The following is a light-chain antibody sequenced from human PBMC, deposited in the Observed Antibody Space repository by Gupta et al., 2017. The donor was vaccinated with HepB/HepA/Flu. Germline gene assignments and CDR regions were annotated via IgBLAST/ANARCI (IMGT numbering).Light chain of an antibody. CDR2: GNS. V-gene: IGLV1-40*01. Sequence: QSVLTQPPSVSGAPGQRATIFCTGCRSNIGAGYDVHWYQQLPGTAPKLLIYGNSNRPSGVPDRVSGSKSGTSASLAITGLQAEDEADYYCQSYDSSLSGSGVFGGGTKLTVL. J-gene: IGLJ2*01. CDR3: QSYDSSLSGSGV. CDR1: RSNIGAGYD.